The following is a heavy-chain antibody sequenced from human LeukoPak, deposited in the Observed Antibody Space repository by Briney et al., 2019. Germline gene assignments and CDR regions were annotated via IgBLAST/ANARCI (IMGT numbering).Heavy chain of an antibody. Sequence: GGSLRLSCAASGFTFSTYWMTWLRQAPGKGLEWVADINQDGSRVFYLDSVKGRFTASRDNAKNSVFLQMNSLRIEDTAVYYCARGAADAFDIWGQGTMVTVSS. J-gene: IGHJ3*02. CDR1: GFTFSTYW. V-gene: IGHV3-7*01. D-gene: IGHD6-13*01. CDR3: ARGAADAFDI. CDR2: INQDGSRV.